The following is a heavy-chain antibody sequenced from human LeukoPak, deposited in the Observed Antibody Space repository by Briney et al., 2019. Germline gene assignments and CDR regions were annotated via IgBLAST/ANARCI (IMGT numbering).Heavy chain of an antibody. CDR2: INHSRST. V-gene: IGHV4-34*01. CDR3: ATEPGYCSGGRCYGGWFDP. D-gene: IGHD2-15*01. J-gene: IGHJ5*02. Sequence: SETLSLTCAVYGGSFSGYYWSWIRQAPGKGLEWIGEINHSRSTNYNPSLKSRVTISVDTSKNQFSLKLNSVTAADTAVYYCATEPGYCSGGRCYGGWFDPWGQGTLVTVSS. CDR1: GGSFSGYY.